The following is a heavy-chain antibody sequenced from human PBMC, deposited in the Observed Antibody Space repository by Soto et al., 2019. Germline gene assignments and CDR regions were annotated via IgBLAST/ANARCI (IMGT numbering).Heavy chain of an antibody. CDR3: VPTTRWPGFAF. J-gene: IGHJ4*02. V-gene: IGHV3-53*01. CDR1: GFTVSSKY. CDR2: IYGGGTT. Sequence: EVQLVESGGGLIQPGGSLRLSCAASGFTVSSKYMTWVRQAPGKGLEWGSVIYGGGTTYYADSVKGRFTISRDNSKNTLSLQVTSLRAEDTAVYSCVPTTRWPGFAFWGQGTLVTVSS. D-gene: IGHD6-13*01.